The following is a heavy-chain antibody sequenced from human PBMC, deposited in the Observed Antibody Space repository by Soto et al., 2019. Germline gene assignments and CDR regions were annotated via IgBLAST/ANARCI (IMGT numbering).Heavy chain of an antibody. Sequence: PGGSLRLSCEVSGFTFSYAWMSWVRQAPGKGLEWVARIGSETDGGTRDHAAPVKGRFTISRDDSRSTLYLQMNILRTEDTAVYYCGTGAQAYLDSSAYYPYYFHYWGQGTLVTVSS. V-gene: IGHV3-15*04. CDR2: IGSETDGGTR. CDR3: GTGAQAYLDSSAYYPYYFHY. CDR1: GFTFSYAW. J-gene: IGHJ4*02. D-gene: IGHD3-22*01.